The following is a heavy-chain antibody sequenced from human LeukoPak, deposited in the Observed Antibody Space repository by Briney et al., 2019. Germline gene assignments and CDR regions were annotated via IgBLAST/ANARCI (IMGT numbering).Heavy chain of an antibody. CDR1: GASISSTTYY. CDR3: ARFSYGGGFDY. D-gene: IGHD3-10*01. V-gene: IGHV4-39*07. Sequence: SETLSLTCTVSGASISSTTYYWGWIRQPPGKGLEWIGSIYHSGSTYYNPSLKSRVTISVDTSKNQFSLKLSSVTAADTVVYYCARFSYGGGFDYWGQGTLVTVSS. J-gene: IGHJ4*02. CDR2: IYHSGST.